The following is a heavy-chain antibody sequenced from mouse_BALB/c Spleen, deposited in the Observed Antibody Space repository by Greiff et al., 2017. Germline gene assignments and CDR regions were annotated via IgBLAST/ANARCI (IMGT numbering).Heavy chain of an antibody. CDR3: ARRGRMGLLLAMDY. J-gene: IGHJ4*01. Sequence: VQLQQSGPELMKPGASVKISCKASGYSFTSYYMHWVKQSHGKSLEWIGYIDPFNGGTSYNQKFKGKATLTVDKSSSTAYMHLSSLTSEDSAVYYCARRGRMGLLLAMDYWGQGTSVTVSS. CDR1: GYSFTSYY. CDR2: IDPFNGGT. V-gene: IGHV1S135*01. D-gene: IGHD2-3*01.